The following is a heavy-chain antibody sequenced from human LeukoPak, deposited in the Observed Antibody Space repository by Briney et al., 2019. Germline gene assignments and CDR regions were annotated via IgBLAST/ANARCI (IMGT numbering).Heavy chain of an antibody. V-gene: IGHV3-11*04. D-gene: IGHD1-26*01. CDR3: ARVKYSGSYPHDY. CDR1: GFTFSDYY. Sequence: GGSLRLSCAASGFTFSDYYMSWIRQAPGKGLEWVSYISSSGSTIYYADSVKGRFTISRDNAKNSLYLQMNSLRAEDTALYYCARVKYSGSYPHDYWGQGTLVTVSS. CDR2: ISSSGSTI. J-gene: IGHJ4*02.